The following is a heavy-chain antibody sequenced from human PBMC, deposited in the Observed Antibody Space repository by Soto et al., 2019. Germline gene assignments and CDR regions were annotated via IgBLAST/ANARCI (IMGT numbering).Heavy chain of an antibody. Sequence: GPPVKVSCKASGGTFSSYAISWVRQAPGQGLEWMGGIIPIFGTANYAQKFQGRVTITADKSTSTAYMELSSLRSEDTAVYYCARGKYYYDSSGLYWGQGTLVTVSS. D-gene: IGHD3-22*01. CDR2: IIPIFGTA. J-gene: IGHJ4*02. V-gene: IGHV1-69*06. CDR1: GGTFSSYA. CDR3: ARGKYYYDSSGLY.